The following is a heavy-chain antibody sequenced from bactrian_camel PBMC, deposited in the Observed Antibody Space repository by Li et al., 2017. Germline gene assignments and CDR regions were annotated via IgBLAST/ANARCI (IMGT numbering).Heavy chain of an antibody. Sequence: EVQLVESGGDSVQPGGSLRLSCVASQYTGGRNCMGWFRESPGKGLEWVSSLVASNGMAKYSEDVKDRFTISRDNARDTLYLQMNSLRPEDTAVYYCAAEVGGRACVWPTSNVAYWGQGTQVTVS. CDR2: LVASNGMA. J-gene: IGHJ4*01. CDR1: QYTGGRNC. V-gene: IGHV3S44*01. CDR3: AAEVGGRACVWPTSNVAY. D-gene: IGHD7*01.